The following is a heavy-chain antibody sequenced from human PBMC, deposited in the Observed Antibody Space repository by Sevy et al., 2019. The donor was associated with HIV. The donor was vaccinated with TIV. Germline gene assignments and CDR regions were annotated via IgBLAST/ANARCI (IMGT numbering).Heavy chain of an antibody. Sequence: GGSLRLSCTASGFIVSSNYMSWVRQAPGKGLEWVSVIYSGGSTYYADSVKGRFTISSDNSKNTLYLQMNSLRAEDTAVYYCARDRNTAMVIGMDVWGQGTMVTVSS. J-gene: IGHJ6*02. V-gene: IGHV3-53*01. CDR3: ARDRNTAMVIGMDV. D-gene: IGHD5-18*01. CDR2: IYSGGST. CDR1: GFIVSSNY.